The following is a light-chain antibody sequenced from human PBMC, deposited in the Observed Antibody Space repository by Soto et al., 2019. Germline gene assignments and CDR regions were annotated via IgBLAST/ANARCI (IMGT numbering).Light chain of an antibody. Sequence: DIQMTQSPSSLSASVGDRVTITCRASQTISSYLNWYQQKPGKAPKLLIYAASSLQSGVPSRFSGSGSGTVFTLTIISLQPEDFATYYCQQNYITPITFGQGTRLEIK. CDR1: QTISSY. CDR3: QQNYITPIT. CDR2: AAS. J-gene: IGKJ5*01. V-gene: IGKV1-39*01.